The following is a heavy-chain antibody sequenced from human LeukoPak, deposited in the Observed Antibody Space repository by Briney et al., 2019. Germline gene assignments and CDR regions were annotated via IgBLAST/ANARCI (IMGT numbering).Heavy chain of an antibody. V-gene: IGHV3-23*01. CDR1: GFTFNNYA. CDR3: AKGSTTSCYSHFDY. Sequence: PGGSLRLSCAASGFTFNNYAMNWVRQAPGKGLEWVSAISGSGGNTYYADSVKGRFTISRDNSKNTLYLQMNSLRAEDTAIYYCAKGSTTSCYSHFDYWGQGNPVTVSS. D-gene: IGHD2-2*01. J-gene: IGHJ4*02. CDR2: ISGSGGNT.